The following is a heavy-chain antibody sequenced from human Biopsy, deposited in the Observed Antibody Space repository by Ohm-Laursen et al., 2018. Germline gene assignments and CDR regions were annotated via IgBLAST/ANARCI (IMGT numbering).Heavy chain of an antibody. D-gene: IGHD5-12*01. CDR3: ARLGSGDYFPTFFDF. CDR1: GFSISSGYY. V-gene: IGHV4-38-2*01. Sequence: TLSLTCAVSGFSISSGYYWGWIRQPPGKGLEWIGSVYDSGKSYYNPSLKSRVTISVDVSKNQFSLKLSSVTAADTAVYYCARLGSGDYFPTFFDFWGQGALVTVSS. J-gene: IGHJ4*02. CDR2: VYDSGKS.